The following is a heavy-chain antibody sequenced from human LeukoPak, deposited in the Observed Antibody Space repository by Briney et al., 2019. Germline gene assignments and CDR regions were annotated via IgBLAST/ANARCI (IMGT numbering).Heavy chain of an antibody. CDR2: IYYSGST. CDR3: ARQRYGSGSYYIDY. D-gene: IGHD3-10*01. V-gene: IGHV4-59*08. CDR1: GGSISSYY. Sequence: SETLPLTCTVSGGSISSYYWSWIRQPPGKGLEWIGYIYYSGSTNYNPSLKSRVTISVDTSKNQFSLKLSSVTAADTAVYYCARQRYGSGSYYIDYWGQGTLVTVSS. J-gene: IGHJ4*02.